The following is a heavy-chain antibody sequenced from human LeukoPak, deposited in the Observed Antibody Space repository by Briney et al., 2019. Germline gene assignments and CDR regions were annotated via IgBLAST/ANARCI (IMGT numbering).Heavy chain of an antibody. V-gene: IGHV4-59*08. D-gene: IGHD6-19*01. CDR3: ARWDSSAWFYDF. CDR1: GGSISSYY. CDR2: IYYSGLT. J-gene: IGHJ4*02. Sequence: PSETLSLTCTVSGGSISSYYWSWIRQPPGKALEWIAYIYYSGLTNYNPSLKSRVTISVDTSENQFSLKLSSVTAADTAVYYCARWDSSAWFYDFWGQGTLVTVSS.